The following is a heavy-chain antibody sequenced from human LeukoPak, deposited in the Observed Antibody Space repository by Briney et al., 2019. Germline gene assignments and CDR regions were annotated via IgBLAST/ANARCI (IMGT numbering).Heavy chain of an antibody. CDR3: ARDDVVTRGPGAFDI. J-gene: IGHJ4*02. D-gene: IGHD4/OR15-4a*01. Sequence: GASVKVSCKASGYTFTSYYMHWVRQAPGQRLEWMGIINPSGGSTSYAQKFRGRVTMTRDTSTSTVYMELSSLRSEDTAVYYCARDDVVTRGPGAFDIWGQGTLVTVSS. CDR1: GYTFTSYY. V-gene: IGHV1-46*01. CDR2: INPSGGST.